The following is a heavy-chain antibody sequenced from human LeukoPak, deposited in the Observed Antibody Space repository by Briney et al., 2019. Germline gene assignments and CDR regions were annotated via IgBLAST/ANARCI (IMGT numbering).Heavy chain of an antibody. Sequence: ASVKVSCKASGYTFTGYYMHWVRQAPGQGLEWMGWINPNSGGTNYAQKFQGRVTMTRDTSISTAYMELSRLRSDDTAVYYCARVYGSGSYTFNYWGQGTLVTVSS. D-gene: IGHD3-10*01. V-gene: IGHV1-2*02. CDR1: GYTFTGYY. CDR2: INPNSGGT. J-gene: IGHJ4*02. CDR3: ARVYGSGSYTFNY.